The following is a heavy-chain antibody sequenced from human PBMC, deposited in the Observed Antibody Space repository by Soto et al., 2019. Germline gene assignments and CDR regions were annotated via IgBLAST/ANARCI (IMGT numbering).Heavy chain of an antibody. Sequence: QVQLVESGGGLVKPGGSLRLSCAASGFTFRDNYMTWIRQAPGKGLQWISYITSSGSYRHYADSVKGRFTISRDNANNSLYLHMNNLRAEDTAVYYCAKNPNYYYYMDVWGKGTTVIVSS. CDR2: ITSSGSYR. CDR3: AKNPNYYYYMDV. CDR1: GFTFRDNY. J-gene: IGHJ6*03. V-gene: IGHV3-11*01.